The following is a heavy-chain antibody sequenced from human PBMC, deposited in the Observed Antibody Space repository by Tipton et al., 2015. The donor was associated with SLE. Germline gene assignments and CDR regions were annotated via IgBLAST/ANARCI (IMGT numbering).Heavy chain of an antibody. D-gene: IGHD2/OR15-2a*01. V-gene: IGHV4-38-2*01. CDR1: GYSLSVGYF. CDR3: ARGVYEDAFDI. J-gene: IGHJ3*02. CDR2: IYHSGST. Sequence: TLSLTCDVSGYSLSVGYFLEWSRQPPGRGVERVGSIYHSGSTYYNVSLKSRVTISVDTSKNQFSLKLSSVTAADTAVYYCARGVYEDAFDIWGQGTMVTVSS.